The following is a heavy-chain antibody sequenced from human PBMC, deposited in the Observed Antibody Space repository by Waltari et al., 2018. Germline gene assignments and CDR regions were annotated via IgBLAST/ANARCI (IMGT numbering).Heavy chain of an antibody. CDR2: IYYSGST. V-gene: IGHV4-39*01. D-gene: IGHD2-21*02. CDR3: ARHGDPIRDGYSGY. Sequence: QLQLQESGPGLVKPSETLSLTCPVSGGSISSSSYYWGWIRQPPGKGLEWIGSIYYSGSTYYNPSLKSRVTISVDTSKNQFSLKLSSVTAADTAVYYCARHGDPIRDGYSGYWGQGTLVTVSS. CDR1: GGSISSSSYY. J-gene: IGHJ4*02.